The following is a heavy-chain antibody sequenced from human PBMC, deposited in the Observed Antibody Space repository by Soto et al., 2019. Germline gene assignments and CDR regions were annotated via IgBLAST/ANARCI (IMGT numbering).Heavy chain of an antibody. CDR2: IYYSGST. Sequence: QLQLQESGPGLVKPSETLSLTCTVSGGSISSSSYYWGWIRQPPGKGLEWIGRIYYSGSTYYNPSLKSRVTIAVDTSKNQSSLKLSSVTAADTAVYYCARQGPHGANWVRYFDSWGQGTLVTVSS. V-gene: IGHV4-39*01. CDR3: ARQGPHGANWVRYFDS. D-gene: IGHD7-27*01. J-gene: IGHJ4*02. CDR1: GGSISSSSYY.